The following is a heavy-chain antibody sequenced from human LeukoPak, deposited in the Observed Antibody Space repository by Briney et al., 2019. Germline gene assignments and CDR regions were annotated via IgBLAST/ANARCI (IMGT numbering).Heavy chain of an antibody. D-gene: IGHD6-13*01. CDR3: VAGSSWFRLDY. Sequence: GGSLRLSCAASGFTFSSYAMYWVRQAPGKGLEWVSAISGSGAGTYYPDSVKGRFTISRGNSKNTLYLQMNSLRAEDTAVYYCVAGSSWFRLDYWGQGTLVAVSS. CDR1: GFTFSSYA. J-gene: IGHJ4*02. V-gene: IGHV3-23*01. CDR2: ISGSGAGT.